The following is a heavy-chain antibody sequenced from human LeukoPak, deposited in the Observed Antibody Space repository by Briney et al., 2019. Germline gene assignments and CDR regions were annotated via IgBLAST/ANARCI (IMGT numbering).Heavy chain of an antibody. CDR1: GGSFSGYY. Sequence: SETLSLTCAVFGGSFSGYYWTWIRQSPGKGLEWIGQINHIWSANYNRSLKSRVTITIESSKNQFSLELSSVTAADSAMYYCATGKYDSSDYSGGWYYFDYWGQGTLVTVSS. J-gene: IGHJ4*02. CDR3: ATGKYDSSDYSGGWYYFDY. V-gene: IGHV4-34*01. D-gene: IGHD3-22*01. CDR2: INHIWSA.